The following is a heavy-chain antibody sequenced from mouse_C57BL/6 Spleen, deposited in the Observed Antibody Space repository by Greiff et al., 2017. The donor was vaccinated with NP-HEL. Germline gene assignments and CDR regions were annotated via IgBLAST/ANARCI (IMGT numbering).Heavy chain of an antibody. Sequence: EVHLVESGGGLVKPGGSLKLSCAASGFTFSSYAMSWVRQTPEKRLEWVATISDGGSYTYYPDNVKGRFTISRDNAKNNLYLQMSHLKSEDSAMYYCARTLKSVRYAMDYWGQGTSVTVSS. V-gene: IGHV5-4*01. CDR1: GFTFSSYA. CDR2: ISDGGSYT. D-gene: IGHD1-3*01. CDR3: ARTLKSVRYAMDY. J-gene: IGHJ4*01.